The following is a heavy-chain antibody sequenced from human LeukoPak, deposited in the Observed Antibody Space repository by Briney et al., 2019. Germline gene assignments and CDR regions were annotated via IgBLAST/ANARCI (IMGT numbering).Heavy chain of an antibody. J-gene: IGHJ5*02. Sequence: PSETLSLTCTVSGGSISSGSYYWSWIRQPAGKGLEWIGRIYTSGSTNYNPSLKSRVTISVDTSKNQFSLKLSSVTAADTAVYYCARLSGYDAWNWFDPWGQGTLVTVSS. CDR1: GGSISSGSYY. CDR2: IYTSGST. D-gene: IGHD5-12*01. V-gene: IGHV4-61*02. CDR3: ARLSGYDAWNWFDP.